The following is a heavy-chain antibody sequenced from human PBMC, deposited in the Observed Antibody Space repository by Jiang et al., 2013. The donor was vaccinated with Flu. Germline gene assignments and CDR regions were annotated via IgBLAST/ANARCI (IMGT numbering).Heavy chain of an antibody. CDR1: GGSFSGYY. CDR2: INHIGST. J-gene: IGHJ4*02. D-gene: IGHD1-26*01. V-gene: IGHV4-34*01. CDR3: ARGLGAEDY. Sequence: LLKPSETLSLTCAVYGGSFSGYYGSWIRQPPGKGLEWIGGINHIGSTNYNPSLKSRVTISVDTSKNQFSLKLTSVSAADTAVYFCARGLGAEDYWGQGTLVTVSS.